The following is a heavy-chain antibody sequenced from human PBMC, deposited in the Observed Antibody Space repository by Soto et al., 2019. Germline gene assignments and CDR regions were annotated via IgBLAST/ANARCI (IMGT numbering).Heavy chain of an antibody. D-gene: IGHD6-13*01. V-gene: IGHV6-1*01. CDR1: GDSVSSNIVT. CDR3: ARLIGTSWFVG. Sequence: PSQTLSLTCAISGDSVSSNIVTWDWIRQSPSRGLEWLGRTYYRSQWSNDYAVSVKSRMTINADTSKNQFSLQLNYVTPEDTAVYYCARLIGTSWFVGWGQGTPVTVS. CDR2: TYYRSQWSN. J-gene: IGHJ4*02.